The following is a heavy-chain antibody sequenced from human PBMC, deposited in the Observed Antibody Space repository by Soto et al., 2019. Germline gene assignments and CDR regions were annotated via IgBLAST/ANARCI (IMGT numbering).Heavy chain of an antibody. CDR2: ISYDGSNK. D-gene: IGHD1-26*01. V-gene: IGHV3-30*03. CDR1: GFTFSSYD. CDR3: ARGVGATPEACDI. J-gene: IGHJ3*02. Sequence: QVHLVESGGGLVQPGRSLRLSCAASGFTFSSYDMHWVRQAPGKGLEWVAVISYDGSNKYYADSVKGRFTISRDNSKNTLYLQMNSLRAEDTAVYYCARGVGATPEACDIWCQGTMVTVSS.